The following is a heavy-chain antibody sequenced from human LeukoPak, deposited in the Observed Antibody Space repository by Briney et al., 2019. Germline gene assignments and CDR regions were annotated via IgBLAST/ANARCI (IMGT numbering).Heavy chain of an antibody. V-gene: IGHV1-18*01. D-gene: IGHD6-13*01. CDR2: ISAYNGNT. J-gene: IGHJ4*02. Sequence: GASVKVSCKASGYTFTSYGISWVRQAPGQGLEWMGWISAYNGNTNYAQKLQGRVTMTTDTSTSTAYTELRSLRSDDTAVYYCARDTSWAAAGTGVDYWGQGTLVTVSS. CDR3: ARDTSWAAAGTGVDY. CDR1: GYTFTSYG.